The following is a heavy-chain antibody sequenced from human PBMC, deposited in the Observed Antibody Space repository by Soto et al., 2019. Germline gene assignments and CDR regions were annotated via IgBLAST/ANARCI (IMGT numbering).Heavy chain of an antibody. J-gene: IGHJ4*02. Sequence: GGSLRLSXSASGFAFSSYAMHWVRQAPGKGLEYVSAISSNGGSTYYADSVKGRFTISRDNSKNTLYLQMSSLRAEDTAVYYCVKDPKRGYSYAFDYWGQGTLVTVSS. V-gene: IGHV3-64D*06. CDR2: ISSNGGST. CDR3: VKDPKRGYSYAFDY. CDR1: GFAFSSYA. D-gene: IGHD5-18*01.